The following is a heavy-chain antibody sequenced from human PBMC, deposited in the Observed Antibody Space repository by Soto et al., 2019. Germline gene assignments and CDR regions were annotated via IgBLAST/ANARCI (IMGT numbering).Heavy chain of an antibody. V-gene: IGHV1-2*04. CDR3: ARGHSTDCSNGVCSFFYNQEMDV. CDR2: INPKSGGT. Sequence: ESSVKVSCKASGYSFTDYHIHWVRQAPGQGLEWLGRINPKSGGTSTAQKFQGWVTMTRDRSISTVYMELTRLRSDDTAVYFCARGHSTDCSNGVCSFFYNQEMDVWGQGTTVTVS. J-gene: IGHJ6*02. CDR1: GYSFTDYH. D-gene: IGHD2-8*01.